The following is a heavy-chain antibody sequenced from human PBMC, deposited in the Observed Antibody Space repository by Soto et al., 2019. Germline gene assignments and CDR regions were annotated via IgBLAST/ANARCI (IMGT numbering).Heavy chain of an antibody. CDR3: ARDWQWLVRGPHWFDP. D-gene: IGHD6-19*01. V-gene: IGHV4-34*01. CDR2: INHSGST. CDR1: GGSFSGYY. Sequence: PSETLSLTCAVYGGSFSGYYWSWIRQPPGKGLEWIGEINHSGSTNYNPSLKSRVTISVDTSKNQFSLKLSSVTAADTAVYYCARDWQWLVRGPHWFDPWGQGTLVTVSS. J-gene: IGHJ5*02.